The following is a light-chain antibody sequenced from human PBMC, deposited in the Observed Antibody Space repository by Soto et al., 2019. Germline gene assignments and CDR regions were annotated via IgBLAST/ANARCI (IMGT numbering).Light chain of an antibody. CDR1: SSNIGNNF. V-gene: IGLV1-51*01. CDR2: DDH. Sequence: QPVLTQPPSVSAAPGQKVTISCSGNSSNIGNNFVSWYLQPPGTAPKVLIYDDHKRPSGIPDRFSGFKSGTSATLGITGLQTGDEVDYYCESWDSSLSAVLFGGGTKLTVL. J-gene: IGLJ2*01. CDR3: ESWDSSLSAVL.